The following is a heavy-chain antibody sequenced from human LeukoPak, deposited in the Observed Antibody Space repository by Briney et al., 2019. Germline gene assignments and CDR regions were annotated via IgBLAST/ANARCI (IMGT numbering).Heavy chain of an antibody. V-gene: IGHV3-7*01. Sequence: GGSLRLSCAASGFTFSSYAMSWVRQAPGKGLEWVANIKQDGSEKYYVDSVKGRFTISRDNAKNSLYLQMNSLRAEDTAVYYCARVGGYDFWSGYYFHYWGQGTLVTVSS. CDR2: IKQDGSEK. CDR3: ARVGGYDFWSGYYFHY. CDR1: GFTFSSYA. D-gene: IGHD3-3*01. J-gene: IGHJ4*02.